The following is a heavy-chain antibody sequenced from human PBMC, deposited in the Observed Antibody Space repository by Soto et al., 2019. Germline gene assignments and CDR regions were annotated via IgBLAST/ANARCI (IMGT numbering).Heavy chain of an antibody. Sequence: QVQLVQSGAKVKKPGASVKVSCKASGYTFTGYYMYWVRQAPGQGLEWMGWINPNSGGTNYSQKFQGRVTMTRDTSISTAYMELSRLKSDDTAVYYCARDLAVLIPAAPPGIDYWGQGTLVTVSS. CDR2: INPNSGGT. D-gene: IGHD2-2*01. J-gene: IGHJ4*02. CDR3: ARDLAVLIPAAPPGIDY. CDR1: GYTFTGYY. V-gene: IGHV1-2*02.